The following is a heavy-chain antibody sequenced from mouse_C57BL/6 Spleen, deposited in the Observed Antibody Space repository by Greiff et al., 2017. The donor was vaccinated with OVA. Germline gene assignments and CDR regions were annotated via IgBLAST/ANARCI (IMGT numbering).Heavy chain of an antibody. CDR1: GFTFSSYG. CDR2: ISSGGSYT. V-gene: IGHV5-6*01. Sequence: EVQLVESGGDLVKPGGSLKLSCAASGFTFSSYGMSWVRQTPDKRLEWVATISSGGSYTYYPDSVKGRFTISRDNAKNTLYLQMSSLKSEDTAMYYGARQSDGAFAYWGQGTLVTVSA. CDR3: ARQSDGAFAY. J-gene: IGHJ3*01. D-gene: IGHD3-1*01.